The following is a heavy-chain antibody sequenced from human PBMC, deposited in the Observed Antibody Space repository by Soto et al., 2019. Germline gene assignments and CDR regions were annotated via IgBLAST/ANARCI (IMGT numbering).Heavy chain of an antibody. CDR1: GGSISSGDYY. Sequence: QVQLQESGPGLVKPSQTLSLTCTVSGGSISSGDYYWSWIRQPPGKGLEWIGYIYYRGSTYYNPSHKSRVTISVDTSKNQFSQKLSSVTAADTAVYYCAGLQSMRLSGLDPWGQGTLVTVSS. D-gene: IGHD3-16*02. V-gene: IGHV4-30-4*01. CDR3: AGLQSMRLSGLDP. CDR2: IYYRGST. J-gene: IGHJ5*02.